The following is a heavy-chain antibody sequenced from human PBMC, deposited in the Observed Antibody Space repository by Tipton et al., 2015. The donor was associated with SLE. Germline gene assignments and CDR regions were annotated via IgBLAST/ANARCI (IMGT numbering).Heavy chain of an antibody. J-gene: IGHJ4*02. CDR1: GFSFSSYD. D-gene: IGHD3-3*01. CDR2: IWHDGSNK. Sequence: SLRLSCAASGFSFSSYDMHWVRQAPGKGLEWVAVIWHDGSNKYYADSVKGRFTMSRDNSKNTLYLQMNSLRAEDTAMYYCARDGVKGVVPLFGFWGQGPLVTVSS. CDR3: ARDGVKGVVPLFGF. V-gene: IGHV3-33*01.